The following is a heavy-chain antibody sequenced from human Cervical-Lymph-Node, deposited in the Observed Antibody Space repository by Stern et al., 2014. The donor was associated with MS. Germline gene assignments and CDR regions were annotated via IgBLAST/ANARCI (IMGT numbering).Heavy chain of an antibody. Sequence: EVQLVESGGGLVQPGGSLRLSCAASGITVSSNYMSWVRQAPGKGLEWVSVIYSGGSTYYADSVKGRFTISRDNSKNTLYLQMNSLRAEDTAVYYCARNDILTGYPFDYWGQGTLVTVSS. CDR3: ARNDILTGYPFDY. J-gene: IGHJ4*02. D-gene: IGHD3-9*01. V-gene: IGHV3-66*02. CDR2: IYSGGST. CDR1: GITVSSNY.